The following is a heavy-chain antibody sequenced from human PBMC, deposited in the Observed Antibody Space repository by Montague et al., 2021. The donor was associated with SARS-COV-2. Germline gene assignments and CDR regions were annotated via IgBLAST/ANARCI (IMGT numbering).Heavy chain of an antibody. D-gene: IGHD2/OR15-2a*01. CDR1: GGSIITGSNFY. Sequence: TLSLTCAVSGGSIITGSNFYWGWIRQSAGKGLEWIGRIHSSGGTNYNPSLKSRLTMSVDSSANQFSLKLTSVTAADTAVYYCARDYCDITGLNWFDPWGQGLLVTVSS. V-gene: IGHV4-61*02. J-gene: IGHJ5*02. CDR3: ARDYCDITGLNWFDP. CDR2: IHSSGGT.